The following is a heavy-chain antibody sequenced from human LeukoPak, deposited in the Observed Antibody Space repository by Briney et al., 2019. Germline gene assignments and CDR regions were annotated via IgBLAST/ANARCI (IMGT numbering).Heavy chain of an antibody. Sequence: GGSLRLSCVTSGLTFTNHGFHWLRQAADKGLEWVAFVRDDGFDTYHSNSVKGRFSISRDDSKNTVYLQMNSLRAEDTALYYCARDRGKDYFGDWGQGTQVTVSS. CDR3: ARDRGKDYFGD. V-gene: IGHV3-30*02. CDR2: VRDDGFDT. J-gene: IGHJ4*02. D-gene: IGHD4-23*01. CDR1: GLTFTNHG.